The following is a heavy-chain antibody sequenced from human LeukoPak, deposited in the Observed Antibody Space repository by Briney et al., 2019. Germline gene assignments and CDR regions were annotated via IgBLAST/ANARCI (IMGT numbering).Heavy chain of an antibody. V-gene: IGHV3-23*01. Sequence: GGSLRLSCAASGFTFSSYAMSWVRQAPGKGLEWVSAISGSGGSTYYADSVKGRFTISRDNSENTLYLQMNSLRAEDTAVYYCAKAEGYCSSTSCSYFDYWGQGTLVTVSS. CDR3: AKAEGYCSSTSCSYFDY. CDR1: GFTFSSYA. J-gene: IGHJ4*02. D-gene: IGHD2-2*01. CDR2: ISGSGGST.